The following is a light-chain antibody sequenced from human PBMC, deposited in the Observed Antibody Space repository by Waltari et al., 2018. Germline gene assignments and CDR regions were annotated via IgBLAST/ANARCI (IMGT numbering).Light chain of an antibody. V-gene: IGLV3-21*04. CDR1: NIETKS. CDR2: YDS. Sequence: SYVLTQPPSMSVPPGETASISCGGYNIETKSVHWYQQRPGQAPVLVMYYDSDRPSGIPERFSGSNTGDTATLTISRIEAGYEADYYCQVWDSSSDHPWVFGGGTKLTVL. J-gene: IGLJ3*02. CDR3: QVWDSSSDHPWV.